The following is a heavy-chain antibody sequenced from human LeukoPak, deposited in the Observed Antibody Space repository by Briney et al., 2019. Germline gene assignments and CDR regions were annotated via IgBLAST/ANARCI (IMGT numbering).Heavy chain of an antibody. J-gene: IGHJ4*02. D-gene: IGHD6-19*01. Sequence: GESLKISCKGSGYIFNNYWIAWVRQMPGKGLEWMGIVYPGDSGTSYSPSFEGQVTFSADKSLNIVYIQWRSLKASDTATYYCARHGDSNGWYGQPSVDFWGQGTQVTVSS. V-gene: IGHV5-51*01. CDR2: VYPGDSGT. CDR3: ARHGDSNGWYGQPSVDF. CDR1: GYIFNNYW.